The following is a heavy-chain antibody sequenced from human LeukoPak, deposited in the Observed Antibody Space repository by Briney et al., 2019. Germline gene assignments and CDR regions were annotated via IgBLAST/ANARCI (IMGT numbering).Heavy chain of an antibody. D-gene: IGHD4-23*01. J-gene: IGHJ3*02. CDR1: GGSFSGYY. Sequence: SETLSLTCAVYGGSFSGYYWSWIRQHPGKGLEWIGYIYYSGSTYYNPSLKSRVTISVDTSKNQFSLKLSSVTAADTAVYYCARVRWIAFDIWGQGTMVTVSS. CDR3: ARVRWIAFDI. CDR2: IYYSGST. V-gene: IGHV4-31*11.